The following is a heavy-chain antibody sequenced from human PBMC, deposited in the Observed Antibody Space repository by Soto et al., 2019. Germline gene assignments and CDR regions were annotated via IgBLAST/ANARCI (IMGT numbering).Heavy chain of an antibody. CDR1: GFTVSYNY. CDR2: IYRGGDT. V-gene: IGHV3-53*01. Sequence: EVQLVESGGGLIQPGGSLRLSCAVSGFTVSYNYMNWVRQAPGKGLEWVSVIYRGGDTFYADSVKGRFTISRDNSKKTLDLQMNSLSADDPALYYCARGMYGSGSYYIGDAFDMWGQGTMVTVSS. D-gene: IGHD3-10*01. J-gene: IGHJ3*02. CDR3: ARGMYGSGSYYIGDAFDM.